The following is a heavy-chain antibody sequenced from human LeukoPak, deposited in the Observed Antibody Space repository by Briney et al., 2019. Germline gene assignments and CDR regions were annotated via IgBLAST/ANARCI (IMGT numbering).Heavy chain of an antibody. V-gene: IGHV4-59*01. J-gene: IGHJ6*02. CDR3: ARGLWDSYYYYGMDV. CDR2: IYYSGST. Sequence: SETLSLTCTVSGGSISSYYWSWIRQPPGKGLEWIGYIYYSGSTNYNPSLKSRVTISVDTSKNQFSLKLSSVTAADTAVYYCARGLWDSYYYYGMDVWGQGTTVTVSS. CDR1: GGSISSYY. D-gene: IGHD4/OR15-4a*01.